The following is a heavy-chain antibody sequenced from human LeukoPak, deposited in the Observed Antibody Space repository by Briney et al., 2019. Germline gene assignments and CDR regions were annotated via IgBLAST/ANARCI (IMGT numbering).Heavy chain of an antibody. V-gene: IGHV1-46*03. CDR2: INPSGGST. CDR1: GYTFTSHY. Sequence: GASVKVSCKASGYTFTSHYMHWVRQAPGEGLEWMGVINPSGGSTMSAQNFQGRVTMTRDTSMSTVYMELSSLRSEDTALYYCARGRYCGSGTCYRSRFARWGQGTLVTVTS. J-gene: IGHJ5*02. CDR3: ARGRYCGSGTCYRSRFAR. D-gene: IGHD2-15*01.